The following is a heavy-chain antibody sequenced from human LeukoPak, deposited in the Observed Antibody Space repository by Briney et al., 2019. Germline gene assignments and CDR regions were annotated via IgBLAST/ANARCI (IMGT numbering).Heavy chain of an antibody. Sequence: GASVKVSCKASGYTFTSYFMHWVRQAPGQGLEWMGIINPSGGRTSSAQKFQGRVTMTRDTSTSTVYMELSSLRSEDTAVYYCARDEGGGYCSSTSCEGLSGAFDIWGQGTMVTVSS. CDR1: GYTFTSYF. D-gene: IGHD2-2*01. CDR2: INPSGGRT. V-gene: IGHV1-46*01. CDR3: ARDEGGGYCSSTSCEGLSGAFDI. J-gene: IGHJ3*02.